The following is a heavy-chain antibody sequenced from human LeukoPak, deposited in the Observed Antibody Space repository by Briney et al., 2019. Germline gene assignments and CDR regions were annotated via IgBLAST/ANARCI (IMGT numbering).Heavy chain of an antibody. CDR1: GGSITSDDYY. V-gene: IGHV4-30-2*01. CDR3: ASVPAAIDYYYYMDV. D-gene: IGHD2-2*02. CDR2: IYHTGST. Sequence: PSETLSLTCTVSGGSITSDDYYWSWIRQPPGKGLEWIGYIYHTGSTYYNPSLKSRVTISVDRPKNQFSLKLSSVTAADTAVYYCASVPAAIDYYYYMDVWGKGTTVTVSS. J-gene: IGHJ6*03.